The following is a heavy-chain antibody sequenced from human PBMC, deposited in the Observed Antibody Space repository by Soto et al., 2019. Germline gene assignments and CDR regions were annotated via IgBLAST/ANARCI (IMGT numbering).Heavy chain of an antibody. D-gene: IGHD3-3*01. CDR3: ARGHPGVEVTAPYY. J-gene: IGHJ4*02. CDR1: GFTFSSYA. V-gene: IGHV3-23*01. CDR2: ISGSGGST. Sequence: GGSLRLSCAASGFTFSSYAMSWVRQAPGKGLEWVSAISGSGGSTYYAGSVRGRFTISRDNSKNTLCLQMNSLRAEDTAVYYCARGHPGVEVTAPYYWGKGTLVTVSS.